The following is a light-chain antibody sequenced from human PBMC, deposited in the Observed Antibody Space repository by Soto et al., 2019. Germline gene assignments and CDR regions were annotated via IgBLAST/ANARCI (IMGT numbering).Light chain of an antibody. CDR2: GNS. J-gene: IGLJ1*01. V-gene: IGLV1-40*01. CDR3: QSYDSGLSGSYV. Sequence: QSVLTQPPSVSGAPGQRVTTSCTGSSSNIGAGYDVYWYQQLPGTAPKLLIYGNSNRPSGVPDRFSGSKSGTSASLAITGLQAEDEADYYCQSYDSGLSGSYVFGTGTKVTVL. CDR1: SSNIGAGYD.